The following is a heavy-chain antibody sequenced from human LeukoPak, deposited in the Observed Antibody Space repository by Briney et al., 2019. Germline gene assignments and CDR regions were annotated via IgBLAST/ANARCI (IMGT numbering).Heavy chain of an antibody. D-gene: IGHD2-2*01. Sequence: GGSLRLSCAASGFTFRSYSMNWVRQAPGKGLEWVSAIAPSSTYIYYADSVKGRFTISRDNAENSLYLQMNSLRVEDRAVYYCARAPTVLVGYCSSSSCQADYWGQGTLVTVSS. CDR3: ARAPTVLVGYCSSSSCQADY. CDR1: GFTFRSYS. V-gene: IGHV3-21*01. J-gene: IGHJ4*02. CDR2: IAPSSTYI.